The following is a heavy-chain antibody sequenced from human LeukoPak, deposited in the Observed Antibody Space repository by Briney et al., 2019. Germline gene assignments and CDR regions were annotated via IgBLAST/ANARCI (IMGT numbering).Heavy chain of an antibody. J-gene: IGHJ5*02. CDR2: IYTSGST. V-gene: IGHV4-4*07. Sequence: SETLSLTCTVSGGSISSYYWSWIRQPAGKGLEWIGRIYTSGSTNYNPSLKSRVTMSVDTSKNQFSLKLSSVTAADTAVYYCVGRGVVVVPAGDVGFDPWGQGILVTVSS. CDR1: GGSISSYY. D-gene: IGHD2-2*01. CDR3: VGRGVVVVPAGDVGFDP.